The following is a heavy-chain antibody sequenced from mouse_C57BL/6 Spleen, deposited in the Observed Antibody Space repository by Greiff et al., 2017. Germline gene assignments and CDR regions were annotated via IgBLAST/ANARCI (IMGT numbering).Heavy chain of an antibody. CDR3: ARHEEEISYYAIDY. Sequence: QVQLQQSGAELVKPGASVKLSCKASGYTFPEYTIHWVKQRSGQGLEWIGVFDPGSGSIKYNEKFKDKVIWTVDRSSSTVYMELSRLTSEASAVYFCARHEEEISYYAIDYWLQGTSGTVSS. CDR2: FDPGSGSI. J-gene: IGHJ4*01. CDR1: GYTFPEYT. V-gene: IGHV1-62-2*01.